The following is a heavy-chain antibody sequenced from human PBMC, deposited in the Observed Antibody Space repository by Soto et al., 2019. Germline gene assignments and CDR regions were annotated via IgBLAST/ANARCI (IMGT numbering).Heavy chain of an antibody. Sequence: EVQLVESGGGLVQPGGSLRLSCAVSGLIVSKNYLNWVRQAPGKGLEWVSLVQSGGGTYYSDSVKGRLTISRANSKNIVSIQMYMLRDEDRAVDFCVRDRLGGSSGRADFDPWGQGTMVTVSS. CDR1: GLIVSKNY. CDR2: VQSGGGT. CDR3: VRDRLGGSSGRADFDP. J-gene: IGHJ5*02. D-gene: IGHD1-26*01. V-gene: IGHV3-66*01.